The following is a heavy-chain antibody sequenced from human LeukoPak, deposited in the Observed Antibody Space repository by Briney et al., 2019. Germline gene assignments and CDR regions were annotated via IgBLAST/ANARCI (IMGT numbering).Heavy chain of an antibody. Sequence: SETLCLTCAVYGGSFRGYYWSWIRQPPGKGREWRGEINHSGCTNYNPAPQGRGTISVDTSKNQFYQKLSSVTAADTSVYCCARPGRTYCSSTSGYGLYYMDVWGKGTTVTVSS. D-gene: IGHD2-2*01. CDR2: INHSGCT. J-gene: IGHJ6*03. CDR3: ARPGRTYCSSTSGYGLYYMDV. CDR1: GGSFRGYY. V-gene: IGHV4-34*01.